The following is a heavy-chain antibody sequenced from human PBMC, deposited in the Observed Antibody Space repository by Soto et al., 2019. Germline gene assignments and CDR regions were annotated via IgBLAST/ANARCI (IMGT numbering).Heavy chain of an antibody. CDR1: GYTFTGYY. CDR3: ASRIAAAGRYYYYYYGMDV. J-gene: IGHJ6*02. D-gene: IGHD6-13*01. CDR2: INPNSGGT. V-gene: IGHV1-2*02. Sequence: ASVKVSCKASGYTFTGYYMHWVRQAPGQGLEWMGWINPNSGGTNYAQKFQGRVTMTRDTSISTAYMELSRLRSDDTAVYYCASRIAAAGRYYYYYYGMDVWGQGTTVTVYS.